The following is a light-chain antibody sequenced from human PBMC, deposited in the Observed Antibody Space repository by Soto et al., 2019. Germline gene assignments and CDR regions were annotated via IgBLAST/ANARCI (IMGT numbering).Light chain of an antibody. V-gene: IGKV2-28*01. CDR2: LGS. CDR3: LQALQTPPAYT. J-gene: IGKJ2*01. Sequence: DLVMTQSPLSLPVTPGEPASISCRSSQSLLHSNGYNYLDWYLHKPGQSPQLLIYLGSNRSSGVPDRFRCSGSVTDFTLKISRGEAEDVGVYYGLQALQTPPAYTFGQGPKLEIK. CDR1: QSLLHSNGYNY.